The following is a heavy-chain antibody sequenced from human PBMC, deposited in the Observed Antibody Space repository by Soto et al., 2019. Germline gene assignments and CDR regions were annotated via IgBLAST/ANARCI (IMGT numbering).Heavy chain of an antibody. Sequence: ASVKVSCKASGGTFSSYAISWVRQAPGQGLEWMGGIIPIFGTANYAQKFQGRVTITADESTSTAYMELSSLRSEDTAVYYCARDQTRNYDILTVGYYGMDVWGQGTTVTVSS. CDR2: IIPIFGTA. CDR3: ARDQTRNYDILTVGYYGMDV. D-gene: IGHD3-9*01. V-gene: IGHV1-69*13. CDR1: GGTFSSYA. J-gene: IGHJ6*02.